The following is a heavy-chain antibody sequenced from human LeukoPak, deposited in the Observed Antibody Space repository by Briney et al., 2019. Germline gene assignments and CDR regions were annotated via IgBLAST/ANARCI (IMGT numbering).Heavy chain of an antibody. CDR3: ARSHFYGSGVDS. J-gene: IGHJ5*01. D-gene: IGHD3-10*01. CDR2: ISYSGST. Sequence: SETLSLTCTVSGGSISSGDYYWSWIRQPPGKGLEWIGYISYSGSTYYSPSLKTRVTISVDTPKNQFSLKLSSVTAADTAVYFCARSHFYGSGVDSWGQGTLVTVSS. CDR1: GGSISSGDYY. V-gene: IGHV4-30-4*01.